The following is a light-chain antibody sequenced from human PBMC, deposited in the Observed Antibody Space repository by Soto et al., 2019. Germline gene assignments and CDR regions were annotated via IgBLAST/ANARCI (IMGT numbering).Light chain of an antibody. J-gene: IGKJ2*01. CDR3: QQYGGSPRYT. V-gene: IGKV3-20*01. Sequence: EIVLSQSPGTLSLSPGERATLSCRASQSVISTYLAWYQQKPGQAPRLLIYSTSSRATGIPDRFSGSGSGTDFTLTISRLEPEDFAVYYCQQYGGSPRYTFGQGTKLEIK. CDR2: STS. CDR1: QSVISTY.